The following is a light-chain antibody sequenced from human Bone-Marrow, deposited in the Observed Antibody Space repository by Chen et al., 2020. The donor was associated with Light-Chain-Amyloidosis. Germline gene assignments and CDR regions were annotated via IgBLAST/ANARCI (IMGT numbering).Light chain of an antibody. CDR1: DLPTKY. V-gene: IGLV3-25*03. Sequence: SYELTQPPSVSVSPGQTARITCSGDDLPTKYAYWYQQKPGQAPVLVIHRDTERPSGISERFSVSSSGTTATLTISGVQAEDEADYHCQSADSSGTYEVIFGGGTKPTVL. CDR3: QSADSSGTYEVI. J-gene: IGLJ2*01. CDR2: RDT.